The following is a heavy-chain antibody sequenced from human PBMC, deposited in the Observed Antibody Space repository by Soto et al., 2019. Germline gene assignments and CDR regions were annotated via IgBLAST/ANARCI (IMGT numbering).Heavy chain of an antibody. J-gene: IGHJ4*02. CDR1: GFTFSSYG. CDR3: AKDTVTTFLGYYFDY. D-gene: IGHD4-17*01. V-gene: IGHV3-30*18. Sequence: GGSLRLSCAASGFTFSSYGMHWVRQAPGKGLEWVAVISYDGSNKYYADSVKGRFTISRDNSKNTLYLQMNSLRAEDTAVYYSAKDTVTTFLGYYFDYWGQGTLVTVSS. CDR2: ISYDGSNK.